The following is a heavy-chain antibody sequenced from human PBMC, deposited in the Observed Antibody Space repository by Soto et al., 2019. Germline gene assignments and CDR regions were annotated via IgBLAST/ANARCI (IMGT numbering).Heavy chain of an antibody. Sequence: SVKVSCKASGGTFSSYAISWVRQAPGQGLEWMGGIIPIFGSANYAQKFQGRVTITADESTSTACMELSSLRSEDTAVYYCARDQSSGWYVAPLYYYYGMDVWGQGTTVTVSS. V-gene: IGHV1-69*13. D-gene: IGHD6-19*01. CDR1: GGTFSSYA. J-gene: IGHJ6*02. CDR2: IIPIFGSA. CDR3: ARDQSSGWYVAPLYYYYGMDV.